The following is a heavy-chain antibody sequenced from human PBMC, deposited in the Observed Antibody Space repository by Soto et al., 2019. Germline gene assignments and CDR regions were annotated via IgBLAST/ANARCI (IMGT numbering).Heavy chain of an antibody. V-gene: IGHV3-49*03. D-gene: IGHD2-15*01. CDR3: TREDQYIVVVANYYYGMDV. CDR1: GFTFGDYA. Sequence: GGSLRLSCTASGFTFGDYAMSWFRQAPGKGLEWVGFIRSKAYGGTTEYAASVKGRFTISRDDSKSIAYLQMNSLKTEDTAVYYCTREDQYIVVVANYYYGMDVWGQGTTVTVSS. CDR2: IRSKAYGGTT. J-gene: IGHJ6*02.